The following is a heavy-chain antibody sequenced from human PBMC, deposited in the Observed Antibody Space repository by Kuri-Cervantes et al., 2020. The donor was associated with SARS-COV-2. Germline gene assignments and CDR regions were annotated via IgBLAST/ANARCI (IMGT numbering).Heavy chain of an antibody. V-gene: IGHV4-39*01. CDR3: AGHSAFGELLYWFDP. J-gene: IGHJ5*02. Sequence: SETLSLTCTVSGGSISSSSYYWGWIRRPPGKGLEWIGSIYYSGSTYYNPSLKSRVTISVDTSKNQFSLKLSSVTAADTAVYYCAGHSAFGELLYWFDPWGQGTLVTVSS. D-gene: IGHD3-10*01. CDR1: GGSISSSSYY. CDR2: IYYSGST.